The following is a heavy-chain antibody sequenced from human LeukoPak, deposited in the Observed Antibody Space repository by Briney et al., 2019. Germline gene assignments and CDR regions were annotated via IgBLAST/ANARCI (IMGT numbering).Heavy chain of an antibody. CDR1: GFTFSSYA. D-gene: IGHD3-16*01. CDR2: ISGSGGST. CDR3: AKDRYGGDYYYYGMDV. V-gene: IGHV3-23*01. Sequence: PGGSLRLSRAASGFTFSSYAMSWVRQAPGTGLEWVSAISGSGGSTYYADSVKGRFTISRDNSKNTLYLQMNSLRAEDTAVYYCAKDRYGGDYYYYGMDVWGQGTTVTVSS. J-gene: IGHJ6*02.